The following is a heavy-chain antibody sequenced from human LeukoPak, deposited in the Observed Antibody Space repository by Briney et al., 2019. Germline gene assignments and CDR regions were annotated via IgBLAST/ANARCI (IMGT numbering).Heavy chain of an antibody. J-gene: IGHJ1*01. CDR2: IIPILDMT. CDR3: ARPQIAAVDTYFEH. Sequence: SVKVSCKASGGTFSNYAISWVRQAPGQGLEWMGRIIPILDMTKYAQKFQGRVTLTADTSTNTAYMELSSLRSEDTAVYYCARPQIAAVDTYFEHWGQGTLVTVSS. V-gene: IGHV1-69*04. CDR1: GGTFSNYA. D-gene: IGHD6-13*01.